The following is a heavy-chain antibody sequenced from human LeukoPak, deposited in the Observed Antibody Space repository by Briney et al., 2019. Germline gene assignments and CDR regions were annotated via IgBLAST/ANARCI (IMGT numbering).Heavy chain of an antibody. V-gene: IGHV4-61*02. CDR2: IYTSGST. J-gene: IGHJ6*03. D-gene: IGHD4-17*01. Sequence: PSQTLSLTCTVSGGSISSGSYYWSWIRQPAGKGMEWIGRIYTSGSTNYNPSLKSRVTISVDTSKNQFSLKLSSVTAADTAVYYCARVDFGHGDYVYYYYMDVWGKGTTITVSS. CDR1: GGSISSGSYY. CDR3: ARVDFGHGDYVYYYYMDV.